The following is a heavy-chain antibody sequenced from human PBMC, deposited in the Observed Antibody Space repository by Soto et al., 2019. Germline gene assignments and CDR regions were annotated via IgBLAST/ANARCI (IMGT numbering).Heavy chain of an antibody. CDR1: AFNFSSYV. J-gene: IGHJ4*02. D-gene: IGHD6-19*01. CDR2: IWYDGGNK. CDR3: ARDGQWLPRDGLRSSYYFDY. Sequence: QVQLVESGGGVVQPGRSLRLPCAASAFNFSSYVMHWVRQAPGKGLEWVAVIWYDGGNKYYANSVKGRFTISRDNSKNTPYLQMNSLRAEDTAVYYCARDGQWLPRDGLRSSYYFDYWGQGTLVTVSS. V-gene: IGHV3-33*01.